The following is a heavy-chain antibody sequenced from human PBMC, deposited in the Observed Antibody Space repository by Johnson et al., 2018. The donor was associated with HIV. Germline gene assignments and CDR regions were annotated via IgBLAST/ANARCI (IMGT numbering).Heavy chain of an antibody. CDR3: ARATLYYDILTGYQPDAFDI. V-gene: IGHV3-NL1*01. CDR1: GFTFSSYA. J-gene: IGHJ3*02. Sequence: QMQLVESGGGVVQPGRSLRLSCAASGFTFSSYAMHWVRQAPGKGLEWVSVIYSGGSTYYADSVKGRFTIYRDNSKNTLYLQMNSLRAEDTAVYYCARATLYYDILTGYQPDAFDIWGQGTMVTVSS. D-gene: IGHD3-9*01. CDR2: IYSGGST.